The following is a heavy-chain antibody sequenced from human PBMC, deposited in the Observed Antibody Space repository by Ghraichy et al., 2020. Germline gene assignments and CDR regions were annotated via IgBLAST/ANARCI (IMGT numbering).Heavy chain of an antibody. CDR1: GFTFSSYA. CDR2: ISGSGGST. J-gene: IGHJ6*02. V-gene: IGHV3-23*01. Sequence: GGSLRLSCAASGFTFSSYAMSWVRQAPGKGLEWVSAISGSGGSTYYAESVKGRFTISRDNSKNTLYLQMNRLSAEDTAVYYCAKAKLVPAAMAYYYYYYGMDVWGQGTTVTVSS. CDR3: AKAKLVPAAMAYYYYYYGMDV. D-gene: IGHD2-2*01.